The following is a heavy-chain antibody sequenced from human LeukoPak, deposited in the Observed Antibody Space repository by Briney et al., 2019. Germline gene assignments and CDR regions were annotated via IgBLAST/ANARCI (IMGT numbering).Heavy chain of an antibody. CDR2: INPSGGST. CDR3: ATCRDGYNSHPMNYYYYYYMDV. D-gene: IGHD5-24*01. J-gene: IGHJ6*03. V-gene: IGHV1-46*01. Sequence: GASVKVSCKASGYTFTSYYMHWVRQAPGQGLEWMGIINPSGGSTSYAQKFQGRVTMTRDMSTSTVYMELSSLRSEDTAVYYCATCRDGYNSHPMNYYYYYYMDVWGKGTTVTISS. CDR1: GYTFTSYY.